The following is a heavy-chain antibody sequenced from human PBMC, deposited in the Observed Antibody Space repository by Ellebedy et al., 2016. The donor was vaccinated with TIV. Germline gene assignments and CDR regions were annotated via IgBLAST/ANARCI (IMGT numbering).Heavy chain of an antibody. J-gene: IGHJ4*02. Sequence: LRLSCTVSGGSISSGGYYWSWIRQHPGKGLEWIGYIYYSGSTYYNPSLKSLVTISVDTSKNQFSLKLSSVTAADTAVYYCARGGLGDYWGQGTLVTVSS. CDR1: GGSISSGGYY. CDR2: IYYSGST. D-gene: IGHD3/OR15-3a*01. V-gene: IGHV4-31*01. CDR3: ARGGLGDY.